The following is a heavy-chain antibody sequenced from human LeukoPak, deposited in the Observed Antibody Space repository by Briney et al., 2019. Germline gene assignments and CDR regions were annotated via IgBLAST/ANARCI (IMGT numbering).Heavy chain of an antibody. CDR3: ARGPPVHFYNWFDP. CDR2: IVPIFGTA. CDR1: GGTFSSYA. D-gene: IGHD3-3*02. V-gene: IGHV1-69*13. Sequence: SVKVSCKASGGTFSSYAISWVRQAPGQGLEWMGGIVPIFGTANYAQKFQGRVTITADESTGTAYMELSSLRSEDTPVYYCARGPPVHFYNWFDPWGQGTLVTVSS. J-gene: IGHJ5*02.